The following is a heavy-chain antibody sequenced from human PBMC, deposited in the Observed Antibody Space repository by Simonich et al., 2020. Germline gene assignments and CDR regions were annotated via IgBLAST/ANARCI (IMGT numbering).Heavy chain of an antibody. V-gene: IGHV3-30*07. CDR2: ISYDGSNK. J-gene: IGHJ3*02. Sequence: QVQLVESGGGVVQPGRSLRLSCAASGFTFSSYAMHWVRQAQGKGVEWVAVISYDGSNKYYADSVKGRFTISRDNSKNTLYLQMNSLRAEDTAVYYCAREGAGNDAFDIWGQGTMVTVSS. CDR1: GFTFSSYA. CDR3: AREGAGNDAFDI. D-gene: IGHD1-26*01.